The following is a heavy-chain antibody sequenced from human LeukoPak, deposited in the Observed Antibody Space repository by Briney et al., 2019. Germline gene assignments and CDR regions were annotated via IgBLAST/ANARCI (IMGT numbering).Heavy chain of an antibody. D-gene: IGHD2-2*01. Sequence: PSETLSLTCTVSGGSISSDSSYWNWIRQPAEKGLEWIGRIYTSGSTVYNPSLKSRVTISVDSSKNQFSLKMSSVTAADTAVYYCARRSSRGSYFDYWGQGTLVTVSS. CDR1: GGSISSDSSY. CDR2: IYTSGST. J-gene: IGHJ4*02. V-gene: IGHV4-61*02. CDR3: ARRSSRGSYFDY.